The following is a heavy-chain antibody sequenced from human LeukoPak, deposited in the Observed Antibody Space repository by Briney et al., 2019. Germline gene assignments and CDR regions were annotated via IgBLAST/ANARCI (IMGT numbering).Heavy chain of an antibody. V-gene: IGHV4-31*03. CDR1: GGSISSGGYY. J-gene: IGHJ6*02. Sequence: SETLSLTCTVSGGSISSGGYYWSWIRQHPGKGLEWIGYIYYSGSTYYNPSLKSRVTISVDTSKNQFSLKLSSVTAADTAVYYCVRCRPDTAMVDYYYYYGMDVWGQGTTVTVSS. D-gene: IGHD5-18*01. CDR3: VRCRPDTAMVDYYYYYGMDV. CDR2: IYYSGST.